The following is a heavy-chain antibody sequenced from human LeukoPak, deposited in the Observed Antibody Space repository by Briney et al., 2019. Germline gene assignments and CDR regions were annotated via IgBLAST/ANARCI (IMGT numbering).Heavy chain of an antibody. V-gene: IGHV4-59*01. D-gene: IGHD3-10*01. Sequence: SETLSLTCTVSGGSISSYYWSWIRQPPGKGLEWIGYIYYSGSTNYNPSPKSRVTISVDTSKNQFSLKLSSVTAADTAVYYCARVGPGANDYFDYWGQGTLVTVSS. CDR2: IYYSGST. CDR3: ARVGPGANDYFDY. J-gene: IGHJ4*02. CDR1: GGSISSYY.